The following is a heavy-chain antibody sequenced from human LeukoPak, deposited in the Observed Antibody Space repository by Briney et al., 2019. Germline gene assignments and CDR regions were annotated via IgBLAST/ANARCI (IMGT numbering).Heavy chain of an antibody. Sequence: ASVKVSCKASGYTFNSYDISWVRQAPGQGLEWMGWMNPNSGNTGYAQKFQGRVTMTRNISITTAYMELSSLTSEDTAVYYCGRGPHTSGWPQQYYWGQGTLVTVSS. D-gene: IGHD6-19*01. V-gene: IGHV1-8*01. CDR1: GYTFNSYD. J-gene: IGHJ4*02. CDR3: GRGPHTSGWPQQYY. CDR2: MNPNSGNT.